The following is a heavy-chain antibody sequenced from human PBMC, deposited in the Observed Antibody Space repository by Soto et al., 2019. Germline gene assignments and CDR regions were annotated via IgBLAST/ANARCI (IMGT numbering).Heavy chain of an antibody. CDR1: GFTFSSYA. CDR2: ISYDGSNK. V-gene: IGHV3-30-3*01. D-gene: IGHD2-15*01. CDR3: ARDGKRYCSGGSCHFDY. Sequence: QVRLVESGGGVVQPGRSLRLSCAASGFTFSSYAMHWVRQAPGKGLEWVAVISYDGSNKYYADSVKGRFTISRDNSKNTLYLQMNSLRAEDTAVYYCARDGKRYCSGGSCHFDYWGQGTLVTVSS. J-gene: IGHJ4*02.